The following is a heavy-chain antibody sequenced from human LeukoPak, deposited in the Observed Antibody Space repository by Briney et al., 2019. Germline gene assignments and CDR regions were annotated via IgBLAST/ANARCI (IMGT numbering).Heavy chain of an antibody. Sequence: GGSLRLSCAAPGFIFGQYSMNWVRQAPGKGLEWVSHIRSSSETFYADSVKGRFTISRDNARNSLYLQMNNLRGEDTAIYYCARDAGNSGYGCDLWGQGTLVTVSS. J-gene: IGHJ5*02. CDR3: ARDAGNSGYGCDL. V-gene: IGHV3-48*01. CDR2: IRSSSET. D-gene: IGHD5-12*01. CDR1: GFIFGQYS.